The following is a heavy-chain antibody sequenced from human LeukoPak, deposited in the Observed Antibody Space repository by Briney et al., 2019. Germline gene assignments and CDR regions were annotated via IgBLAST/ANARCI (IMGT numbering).Heavy chain of an antibody. V-gene: IGHV3-30-3*01. J-gene: IGHJ4*02. CDR1: GFTFSSYA. Sequence: GGSLRLSCAASGFTFSSYAMHWVRQAPGKGLEWVAVISYDGSNKYYADSVKGRFTISRGNSKNTLYLQMNSLRAEDTAVYYCARVEDYAYDYWGQGTLVTVSS. CDR3: ARVEDYAYDY. D-gene: IGHD4-17*01. CDR2: ISYDGSNK.